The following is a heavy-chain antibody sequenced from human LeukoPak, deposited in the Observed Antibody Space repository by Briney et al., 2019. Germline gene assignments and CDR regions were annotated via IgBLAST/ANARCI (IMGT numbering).Heavy chain of an antibody. CDR3: AREEQDYGDYVFDY. V-gene: IGHV4-4*07. CDR2: IYTSGST. CDR1: GGSISSYY. J-gene: IGHJ4*02. D-gene: IGHD4-17*01. Sequence: SETLSLTCTVSGGSISSYYWSWIRQPAGKGLEWIGRIYTSGSTNYNPSPKSRVTMSVDTSKNQFSLKLSSVTAADTAVYYCAREEQDYGDYVFDYWGQGTLVTVSS.